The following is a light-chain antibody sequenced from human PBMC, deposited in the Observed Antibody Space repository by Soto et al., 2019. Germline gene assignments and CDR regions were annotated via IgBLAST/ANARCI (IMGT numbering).Light chain of an antibody. Sequence: DIKMTQSPSSLFASVWDRVTITCQATQDINIYLNWYQQKPGTAPNLLIYDASNLEIGVPSRFSGSGSGTHFTFTISSLKTEDIGTYYCPQYDILPITFGRGTRLEI. V-gene: IGKV1-33*01. CDR1: QDINIY. J-gene: IGKJ5*01. CDR2: DAS. CDR3: PQYDILPIT.